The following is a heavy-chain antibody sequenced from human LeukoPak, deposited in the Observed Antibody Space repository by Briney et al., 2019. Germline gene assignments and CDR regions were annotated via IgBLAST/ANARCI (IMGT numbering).Heavy chain of an antibody. CDR2: IYTSGST. CDR3: ARDPTMLRGVIMGPGFDY. CDR1: GGSISSYY. V-gene: IGHV4-4*07. Sequence: PSETLSLTCTVSGGSISSYYWSWIRQPAGKGLEWIGRIYTSGSTNYNPSLKSRVTMSVDTSKNQFSLKLSSVTAADTAVYYCARDPTMLRGVIMGPGFDYWGQGTLVTVSS. D-gene: IGHD3-10*01. J-gene: IGHJ4*02.